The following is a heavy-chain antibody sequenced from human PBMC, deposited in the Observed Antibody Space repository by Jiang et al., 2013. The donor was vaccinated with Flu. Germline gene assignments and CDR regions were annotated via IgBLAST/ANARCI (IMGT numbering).Heavy chain of an antibody. V-gene: IGHV1-69*01. CDR2: IIPIFGTA. CDR1: TFSSYA. CDR3: ARVATVTTSVDYYYYGMDV. J-gene: IGHJ6*02. Sequence: TFSSYAISWVRQAPGQGLEWMGGIIPIFGTANYAQKFQGRVTITADESTSTAYMELSSLRSEDTAVYYCARVATVTTSVDYYYYGMDVWGQGTTVTVSS. D-gene: IGHD4-17*01.